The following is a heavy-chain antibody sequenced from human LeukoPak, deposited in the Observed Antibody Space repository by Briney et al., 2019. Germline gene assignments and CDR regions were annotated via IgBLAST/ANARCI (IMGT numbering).Heavy chain of an antibody. CDR1: GYTFTIYD. J-gene: IGHJ3*02. D-gene: IGHD6-13*01. Sequence: ASVKVSCNASGYTFTIYDINWVRQATGQGLERMGWMNPNSGNTGYAQKFQGRVTMTRNTSISTVYMELSSLRSEDTAVYYCARELTAADDAFDIWGQGTMVTVSS. CDR2: MNPNSGNT. V-gene: IGHV1-8*01. CDR3: ARELTAADDAFDI.